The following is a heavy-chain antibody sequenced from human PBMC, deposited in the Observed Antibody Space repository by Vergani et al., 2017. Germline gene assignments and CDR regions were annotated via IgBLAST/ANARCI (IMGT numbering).Heavy chain of an antibody. V-gene: IGHV3-21*01. Sequence: EVQLVESGGGLVKPGGSLRLSCAASGFTFSSYSMNWVRQAPGKGLEWVSSISSSSGYIYYADSVKGRFTISRDNAKNSLYLQMNSLRAEDTAVYYCARGLGSDYGDYGPIWGQGTMVTVSS. CDR2: ISSSSGYI. CDR3: ARGLGSDYGDYGPI. J-gene: IGHJ3*02. D-gene: IGHD4-17*01. CDR1: GFTFSSYS.